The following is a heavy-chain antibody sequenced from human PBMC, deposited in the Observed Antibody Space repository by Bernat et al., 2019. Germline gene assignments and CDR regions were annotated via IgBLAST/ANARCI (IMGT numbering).Heavy chain of an antibody. Sequence: QVQLVESGGGVVQPGRSLRLSCAASGFTFSSYGMHWVRQAPGKGLEWGAVISYDGSNKYYADSVTGRFTISRDNSKNTLYLQMNSLRAEDTAVYYCAKVSESYDILTGYRDNWFDPWGQGTLVTVSS. V-gene: IGHV3-30*18. D-gene: IGHD3-9*01. CDR1: GFTFSSYG. CDR3: AKVSESYDILTGYRDNWFDP. J-gene: IGHJ5*02. CDR2: ISYDGSNK.